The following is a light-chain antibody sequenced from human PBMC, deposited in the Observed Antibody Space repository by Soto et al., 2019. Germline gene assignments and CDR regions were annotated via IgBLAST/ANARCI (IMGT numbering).Light chain of an antibody. V-gene: IGKV3-20*01. CDR3: HQFSSSPPWT. J-gene: IGKJ1*01. Sequence: EIVLTQSPGPLSLSPGERATLSCRASHSVSSSYLAWYQQKLGQAPRLLIYAAYSRAAGIPDRVRGSGSGTDFTLTISRLEPEDFAVYYCHQFSSSPPWTFGQGTKVEIK. CDR1: HSVSSSY. CDR2: AAY.